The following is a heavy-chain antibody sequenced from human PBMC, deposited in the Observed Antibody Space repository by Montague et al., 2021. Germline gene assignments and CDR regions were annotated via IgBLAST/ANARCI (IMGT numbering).Heavy chain of an antibody. CDR2: IHYSETT. CDR1: GASINSYY. CDR3: ARFHYYDMNFDP. Sequence: SETLSLTRVVSGASINSYYWSWIRQPPGKGLECTGYIHYSETTNYNPSLKSRVTLSVDTSKNQISLKLSHVTAADTAVYYCARFHYYDMNFDPWGRGTLVTVSS. V-gene: IGHV4-59*01. D-gene: IGHD3-22*01. J-gene: IGHJ2*01.